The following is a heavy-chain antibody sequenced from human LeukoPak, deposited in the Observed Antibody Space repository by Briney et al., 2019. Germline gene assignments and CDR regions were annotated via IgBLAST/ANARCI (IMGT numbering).Heavy chain of an antibody. CDR2: INPDGDVT. CDR3: ARGPNHYYYMDF. D-gene: IGHD2-8*01. V-gene: IGHV1-2*02. J-gene: IGHJ6*03. CDR1: GYSFTGYY. Sequence: ASVKVSCKASGYSFTGYYIHWVRQAPGQGLEWMGWINPDGDVTKSAQKFQGRVTMTTDKSINTVFMELSGLTSDDTALYYCARGPNHYYYMDFWGKGTAVSVSS.